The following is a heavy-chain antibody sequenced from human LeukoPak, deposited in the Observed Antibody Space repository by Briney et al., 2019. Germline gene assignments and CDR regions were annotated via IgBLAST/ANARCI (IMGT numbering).Heavy chain of an antibody. D-gene: IGHD4-17*01. V-gene: IGHV4-59*01. J-gene: IGHJ5*02. Sequence: PSETLSLTCTGSGGSISSYYWSWLRQPPGKGLEWIGYIYYSGSTNYNPSLKSRVTISVDTSKNQFSLKLSSVTAADTAVYYCARVGYGDYSNWFDPWGQGTLVTVSS. CDR3: ARVGYGDYSNWFDP. CDR2: IYYSGST. CDR1: GGSISSYY.